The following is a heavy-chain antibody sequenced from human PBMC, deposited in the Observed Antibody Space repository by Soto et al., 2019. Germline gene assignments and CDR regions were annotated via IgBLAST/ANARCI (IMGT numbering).Heavy chain of an antibody. Sequence: GGSLRLSCAASGFNFTSYGMHWVRQAPGKGLEWVAVISFDGNDENYADSVKGRFTISRDKSKKTVYLQMNSLRPEDTAVYYCGKDGGEMSIFKFCLDLWGQGTLVTVPS. CDR2: ISFDGNDE. D-gene: IGHD3-3*02. CDR1: GFNFTSYG. J-gene: IGHJ5*02. CDR3: GKDGGEMSIFKFCLDL. V-gene: IGHV3-30*18.